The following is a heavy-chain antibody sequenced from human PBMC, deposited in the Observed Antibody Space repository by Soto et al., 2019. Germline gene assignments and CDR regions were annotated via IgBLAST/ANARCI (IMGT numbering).Heavy chain of an antibody. V-gene: IGHV1-18*01. J-gene: IGHJ4*02. D-gene: IGHD3-10*01. CDR3: AGDSGHESGF. CDR1: GYTFTSYG. Sequence: QVQLVQSGAEVKQPGASVKVSCKASGYTFTSYGISWVRQAPGQGLEWMGWISAYNGNTNYAQKLQGRVTMTTDTSTRAADREPRSLRADGTVVYCCAGDSGHESGFWRQGTLVIVSS. CDR2: ISAYNGNT.